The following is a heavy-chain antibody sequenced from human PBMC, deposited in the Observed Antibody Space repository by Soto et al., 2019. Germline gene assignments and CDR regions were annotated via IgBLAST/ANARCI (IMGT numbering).Heavy chain of an antibody. CDR2: IIPIFGRA. Sequence: QVQLVQSGAEVKKPGSSVKVSCKASGGTFDIYGFNWARQAPGQGLELMGTIIPIFGRADYAQKFEGRVSITADKSMSTAYMELRSLTSEDTAMYYCARGGIHYYDSSGHAFDYWGQGTLITVSS. V-gene: IGHV1-69*06. CDR1: GGTFDIYG. CDR3: ARGGIHYYDSSGHAFDY. J-gene: IGHJ4*02. D-gene: IGHD3-22*01.